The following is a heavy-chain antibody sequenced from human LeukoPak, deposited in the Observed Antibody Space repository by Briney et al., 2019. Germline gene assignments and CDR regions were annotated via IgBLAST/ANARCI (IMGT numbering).Heavy chain of an antibody. J-gene: IGHJ4*02. Sequence: SETLSLTCTVSGGSISSSTYFWGWIRQPPGKGLEWIGTIYYSGSTYYNPSLKSRVIISVDTSKNQFSLKLSSVTAADTAVYYCAIFPVGIAAAGTLYWGQGTLVTVSS. V-gene: IGHV4-39*07. D-gene: IGHD6-13*01. CDR1: GGSISSSTYF. CDR3: AIFPVGIAAAGTLY. CDR2: IYYSGST.